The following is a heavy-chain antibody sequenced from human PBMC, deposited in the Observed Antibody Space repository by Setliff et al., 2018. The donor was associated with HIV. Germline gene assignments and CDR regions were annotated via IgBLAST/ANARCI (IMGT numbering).Heavy chain of an antibody. V-gene: IGHV4-4*08. CDR3: ATLDHSGGNFLAY. CDR2: MHVSRET. J-gene: IGHJ4*02. Sequence: PSETLSLTCTVSGGSISDTYYTWIRQTPGKGLEWIGLMHVSRETNYNPSLESRVTISMDTSKNQFSLKLISVTAADTAVYYCATLDHSGGNFLAYWGQGSLVTVSS. D-gene: IGHD2-21*02. CDR1: GGSISDTY.